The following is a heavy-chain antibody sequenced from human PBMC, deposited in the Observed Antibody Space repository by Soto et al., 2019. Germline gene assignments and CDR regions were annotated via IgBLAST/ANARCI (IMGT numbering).Heavy chain of an antibody. V-gene: IGHV4-34*01. CDR2: INHSGST. CDR3: ARGWGRIFDY. J-gene: IGHJ4*02. CDR1: GGSFSGYY. Sequence: QVQLQQWGAGLLKPSETQSLTCAVYGGSFSGYYWNWIRQPPGKGLEWIGEINHSGSTNYTPSLRSRVTISVDTSTNQFSLKLTSVTSADTAVYYCARGWGRIFDYWGQGTLVTVSS. D-gene: IGHD7-27*01.